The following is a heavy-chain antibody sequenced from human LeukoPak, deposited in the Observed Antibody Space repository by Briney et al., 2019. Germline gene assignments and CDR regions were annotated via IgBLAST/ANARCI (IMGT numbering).Heavy chain of an antibody. J-gene: IGHJ6*02. CDR3: AKLDSSCWYPDYYYGMDV. V-gene: IGHV4-61*01. D-gene: IGHD6-13*01. Sequence: SETLSLTCTVSGGSFSSGSYYWSWIRQPPGKGLEWIGYIYYSGSTNYNPSLKSRVTISVDTSKNQFSLKLSSVTAADTAVYYCAKLDSSCWYPDYYYGMDVWGQGTTVTVSS. CDR1: GGSFSSGSYY. CDR2: IYYSGST.